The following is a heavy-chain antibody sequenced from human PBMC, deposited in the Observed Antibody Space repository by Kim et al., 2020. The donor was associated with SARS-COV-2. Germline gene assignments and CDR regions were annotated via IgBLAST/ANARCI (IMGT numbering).Heavy chain of an antibody. J-gene: IGHJ6*02. CDR1: GFTFRGYA. Sequence: GGSLRLSCAASGFTFRGYAMHWVRQAPGKGLEWVAFTSYDGSNKYYTDSVKGRFTVSRDNSKNTLYLQMNSLRDEDTAVYYCARDVRGGMDVWGQGTTVT. D-gene: IGHD3-16*01. CDR2: TSYDGSNK. CDR3: ARDVRGGMDV. V-gene: IGHV3-30*04.